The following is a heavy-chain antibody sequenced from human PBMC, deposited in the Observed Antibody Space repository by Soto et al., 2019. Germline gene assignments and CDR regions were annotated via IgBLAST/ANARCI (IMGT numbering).Heavy chain of an antibody. CDR2: ISGSGGST. J-gene: IGHJ3*02. CDR3: ANPYASSGIHAFDI. D-gene: IGHD3-22*01. V-gene: IGHV3-23*01. Sequence: PGGSLRLSCAASGFTFSSYAMSWVRQAPGKGLEWVSAISGSGGSTYYADSVKGRFTISRDKSKITLYLQMNSLRAEDTSVYYCANPYASSGIHAFDIWGQGTMVTVSS. CDR1: GFTFSSYA.